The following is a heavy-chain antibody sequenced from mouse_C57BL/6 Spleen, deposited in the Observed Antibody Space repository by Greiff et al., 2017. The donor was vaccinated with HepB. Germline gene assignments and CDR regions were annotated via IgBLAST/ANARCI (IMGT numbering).Heavy chain of an antibody. V-gene: IGHV1-54*01. J-gene: IGHJ3*01. CDR2: INPGSGGT. D-gene: IGHD3-2*02. Sequence: QVQLQQSGAELVRPGTSVKVSCKASGYAFTNYLIEWVKQRPGQGLEWIGVINPGSGGTNYNEKFKGKATLTADKSSSTAYMQLSSLTSEDSAVYCCARGGGQLLTAQATGFAYWGQGTLVTVSA. CDR1: GYAFTNYL. CDR3: ARGGGQLLTAQATGFAY.